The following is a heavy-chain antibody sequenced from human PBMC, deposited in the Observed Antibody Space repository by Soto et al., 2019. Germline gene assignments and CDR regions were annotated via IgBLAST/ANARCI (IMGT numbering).Heavy chain of an antibody. V-gene: IGHV1-69*04. CDR1: GGTFSSYT. CDR3: ARDEGEGTTTLYYYYGMDV. D-gene: IGHD3-16*01. Sequence: SVKVSCKASGGTFSSYTISWVRQAPGQGLEWMGRIIPILGIANYAQKFQGRVTITADKSTSTAYMELSSLRSEDTAVYYCARDEGEGTTTLYYYYGMDVWGQGTTVTVSS. CDR2: IIPILGIA. J-gene: IGHJ6*02.